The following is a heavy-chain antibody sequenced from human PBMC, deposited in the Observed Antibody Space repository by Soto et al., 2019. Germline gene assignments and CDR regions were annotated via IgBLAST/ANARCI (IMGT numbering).Heavy chain of an antibody. V-gene: IGHV4-59*08. D-gene: IGHD3-16*02. CDR1: GGSISSYY. J-gene: IGHJ4*01. CDR2: IYYSGST. CDR3: ARRVDYVWGSYRYSPYFDY. Sequence: SETLSLTWTVSGGSISSYYWSWIRQPPGKGLEWIGYIYYSGSTNYNPSLKSRVTISVDTSKNQFSLKLSSVTAADTAVYYCARRVDYVWGSYRYSPYFDYWG.